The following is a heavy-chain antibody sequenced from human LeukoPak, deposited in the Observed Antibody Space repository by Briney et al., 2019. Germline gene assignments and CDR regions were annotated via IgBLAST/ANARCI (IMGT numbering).Heavy chain of an antibody. CDR2: ISPTSGGT. V-gene: IGHV1-2*02. CDR3: AREAYASGSFRTDYYYMDV. CDR1: GYTFTGYY. D-gene: IGHD3-10*01. J-gene: IGHJ6*03. Sequence: ASVTVSLKASGYTFTGYYMHWVRQAPGQGLEWMGWISPTSGGTNYAQKFQGRVTMTRDTYISTAYMELSRLRSDDTAVYYCAREAYASGSFRTDYYYMDVWGKGTTVTISS.